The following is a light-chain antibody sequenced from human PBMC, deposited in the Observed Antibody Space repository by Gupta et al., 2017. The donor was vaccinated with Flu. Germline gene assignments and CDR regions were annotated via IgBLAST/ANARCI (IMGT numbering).Light chain of an antibody. CDR2: YAS. V-gene: IGKV6-21*01. J-gene: IGKJ1*01. Sequence: KEKITITCRSSQNIGTSLNWYQQKPDQSPKLLIKYASQSFSGVPSRFSGSGSGTDFTLTINNLETEDAATYYCHQSSNLPWTFGQWTKVEIK. CDR3: HQSSNLPWT. CDR1: QNIGTS.